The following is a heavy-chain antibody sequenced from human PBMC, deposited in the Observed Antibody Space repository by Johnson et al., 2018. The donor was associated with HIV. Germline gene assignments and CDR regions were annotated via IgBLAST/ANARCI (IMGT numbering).Heavy chain of an antibody. CDR1: GFTFSSSA. CDR3: ARVVPYAFDL. V-gene: IGHV3-30-3*01. Sequence: QVQLVESGGGVVQPGKSLRLSCAASGFTFSSSAMHWVRQAPGQGLQWVALISYDGSIKYFADSVKGRFTISRDNSKNTLHLQMNSLRPEDTAVYYCARVVPYAFDLWGQGTMVTVSS. CDR2: ISYDGSIK. D-gene: IGHD6-6*01. J-gene: IGHJ3*01.